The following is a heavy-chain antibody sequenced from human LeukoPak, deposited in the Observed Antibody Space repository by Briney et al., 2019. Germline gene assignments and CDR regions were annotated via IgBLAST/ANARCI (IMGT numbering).Heavy chain of an antibody. CDR3: ARDQVVTGTTFGYFDY. CDR1: GYTFTSYG. J-gene: IGHJ4*02. CDR2: ISGYNGNT. Sequence: ASVKVSCKASGYTFTSYGISWVRQAPGQGLEWMGWISGYNGNTNYAQKLQGRVTMTTDTSTSTAYMELRSLRSDDTAVYYCARDQVVTGTTFGYFDYWGQGTLVTVSS. D-gene: IGHD1-7*01. V-gene: IGHV1-18*01.